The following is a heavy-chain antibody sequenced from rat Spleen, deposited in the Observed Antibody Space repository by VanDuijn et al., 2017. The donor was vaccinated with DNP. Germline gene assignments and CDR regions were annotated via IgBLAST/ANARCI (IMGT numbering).Heavy chain of an antibody. V-gene: IGHV5S23*01. CDR2: ITSSGGST. CDR3: TRWSTSHWYFDF. CDR1: GFTFSDYD. Sequence: EVQLVESGGGLVQPGRSLKLSCAASGFTFSDYDMAWVRQAPTKGLEWVASITSSGGSTYYRDSVKGRFTISRDNAKSTLYLQMDSLRSEDTATYYCTRWSTSHWYFDFWGPGTMVTVSS. D-gene: IGHD3-1*01. J-gene: IGHJ1*01.